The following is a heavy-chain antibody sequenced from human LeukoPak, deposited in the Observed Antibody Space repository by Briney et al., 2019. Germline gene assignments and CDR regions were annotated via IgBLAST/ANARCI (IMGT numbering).Heavy chain of an antibody. CDR1: GGSISSGGYY. CDR3: ARDTVGYYGSGHAFDI. CDR2: IYYSGST. J-gene: IGHJ3*02. D-gene: IGHD3-10*01. Sequence: SQTLSLTCTVSGGSISSGGYYWSWIRQHPGKGLEWIGYIYYSGSTYYNPSLKSRVTISVDTSKNQFSLKLSSVTAADTAVYYCARDTVGYYGSGHAFDIWGQGTMVTVSS. V-gene: IGHV4-31*03.